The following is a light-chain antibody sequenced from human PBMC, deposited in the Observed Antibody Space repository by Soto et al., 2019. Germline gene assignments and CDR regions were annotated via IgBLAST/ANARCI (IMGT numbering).Light chain of an antibody. V-gene: IGLV2-14*03. Sequence: QSALTQPASVSGSPGQAITISCTATSSDIAHYDYASLYQQHPGKAPKLISYHVTYRPSEVSNRYSGPKSGNSASLTISGLQAGGEADYFCCSLKDSHTYVFGSGTKGTAL. CDR1: SSDIAHYDY. CDR2: HVT. CDR3: CSLKDSHTYV. J-gene: IGLJ1*01.